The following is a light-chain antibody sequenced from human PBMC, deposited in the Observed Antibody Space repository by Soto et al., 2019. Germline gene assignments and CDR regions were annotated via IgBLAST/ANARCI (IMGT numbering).Light chain of an antibody. V-gene: IGKV1-5*03. CDR3: QQYTSSSPGGS. Sequence: DIQMTQSPSTLSASVGDRVTITCRASQSISSWLAWYQQKPGKAPKLLIYKASSLESGVPSRFSGSGSGTEFTLTISSLQPDDFASYYCQQYTSSSPGGSFGQGTKLEI. CDR1: QSISSW. J-gene: IGKJ2*01. CDR2: KAS.